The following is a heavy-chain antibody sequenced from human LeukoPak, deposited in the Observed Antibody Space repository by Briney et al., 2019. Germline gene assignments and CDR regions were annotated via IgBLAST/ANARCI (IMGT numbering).Heavy chain of an antibody. D-gene: IGHD3-3*01. Sequence: ASVKVSCKASGGTFSSYAISWVRQAPGQGLEWMGWISPYNGNTNYAQKFQGRVTLTTDTSTSTAYMELSSLRSEDTAVYYCARDVVPGVVIGKDHYYYMDVWGKGTTVTVSS. V-gene: IGHV1-18*01. CDR1: GGTFSSYA. CDR2: ISPYNGNT. J-gene: IGHJ6*03. CDR3: ARDVVPGVVIGKDHYYYMDV.